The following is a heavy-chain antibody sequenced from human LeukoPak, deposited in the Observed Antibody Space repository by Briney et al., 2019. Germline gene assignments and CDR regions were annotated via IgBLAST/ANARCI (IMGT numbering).Heavy chain of an antibody. V-gene: IGHV4-59*08. D-gene: IGHD6-13*01. CDR3: ARLVYSSSWYGAVDY. Sequence: SETLSLTCTVSGGSISSYYWSWIRQPPGKGLEWIGYIYYSGSTNYNPSLKSRVTISVDTSKNQFSLKLSSVTAADTAVYYCARLVYSSSWYGAVDYWGQGTLVTVSS. CDR2: IYYSGST. CDR1: GGSISSYY. J-gene: IGHJ4*02.